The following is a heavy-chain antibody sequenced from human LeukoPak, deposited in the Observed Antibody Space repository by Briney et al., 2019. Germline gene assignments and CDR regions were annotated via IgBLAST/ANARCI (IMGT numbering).Heavy chain of an antibody. J-gene: IGHJ5*02. CDR1: GFTVSSNY. Sequence: GGSLRLSCAASGFTVSSNYMSWVRQAPGKGLEWVSVIYSGGVTYYADSVKGRFTISRDNAKNSLYLQMNSLRAEDTAVYYCARDRGGSYFQLWFDPWGQGTLVTVSS. CDR2: IYSGGVT. D-gene: IGHD1-26*01. V-gene: IGHV3-66*01. CDR3: ARDRGGSYFQLWFDP.